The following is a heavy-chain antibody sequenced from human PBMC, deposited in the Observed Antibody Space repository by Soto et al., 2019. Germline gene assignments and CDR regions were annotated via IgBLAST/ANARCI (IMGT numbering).Heavy chain of an antibody. J-gene: IGHJ4*02. CDR3: ARETMVRGVINVY. CDR1: GGSISSGGYY. CDR2: IYYSGST. D-gene: IGHD3-10*01. Sequence: QVQLQESGPGLVKPSQTLSLTCTVSGGSISSGGYYWSWIRQHPGKGLEWIGYIYYSGSTYYNPSLKSRVTISVDTSKTQFSLKLSSVTAADTAVYYCARETMVRGVINVYWGQGTLVTVSS. V-gene: IGHV4-31*03.